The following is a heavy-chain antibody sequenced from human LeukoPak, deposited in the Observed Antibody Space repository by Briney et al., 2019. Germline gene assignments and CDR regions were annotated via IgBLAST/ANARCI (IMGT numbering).Heavy chain of an antibody. CDR1: GFTFTTFW. CDR2: INHDGTSA. V-gene: IGHV3-74*01. Sequence: PGGSLRLSCATSGFTFTTFWMHWVRQAPGKGLVWVSRINHDGTSANYADSVKGRFTISRDNSKNTLYLQMNSLRAEDTAVYYCAKDASGSYADFDYWGQGTLVTVSS. D-gene: IGHD1-26*01. CDR3: AKDASGSYADFDY. J-gene: IGHJ4*02.